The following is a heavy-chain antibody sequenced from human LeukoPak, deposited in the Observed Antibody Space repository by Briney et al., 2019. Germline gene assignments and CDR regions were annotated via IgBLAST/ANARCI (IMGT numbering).Heavy chain of an antibody. CDR3: ARGWDTMVRGVRNWFDP. CDR1: GGSFSGYY. V-gene: IGHV4-34*01. Sequence: SETLSLTCAVYGGSFSGYYWSWIRQPPGKGLEWIGEINHSGSTNYNPSLKSRVTISVDTSKNQFSLKLSSVTAADTAVYYCARGWDTMVRGVRNWFDPWGQGTLVTVSS. J-gene: IGHJ5*02. D-gene: IGHD3-10*01. CDR2: INHSGST.